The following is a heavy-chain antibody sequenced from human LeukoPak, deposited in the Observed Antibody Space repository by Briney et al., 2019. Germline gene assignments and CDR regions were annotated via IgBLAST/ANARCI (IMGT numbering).Heavy chain of an antibody. CDR2: IYYSGST. J-gene: IGHJ4*02. CDR1: GGSISSYY. CDR3: ARDQTYDFWSGYGY. Sequence: SETLSLTCTVSGGSISSYYWSWIRQPPGKGLGWIGYIYYSGSTNYNPSLKSRVTISLDTSKNQFSLKLSSVTAADTAVYYCARDQTYDFWSGYGYWGQGTLVTVSS. D-gene: IGHD3-3*01. V-gene: IGHV4-59*01.